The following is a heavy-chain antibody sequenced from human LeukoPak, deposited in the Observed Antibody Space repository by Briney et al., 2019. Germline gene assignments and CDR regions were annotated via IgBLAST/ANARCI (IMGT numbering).Heavy chain of an antibody. D-gene: IGHD1-26*01. CDR3: ARLYTSGSYYAYYYYGMDV. Sequence: PSETLSLTCTVSGGSISSSSYYWGWIRQPPGKGLEWIGSIYYSGSTNYNPSLKSRVTISVDTSKNQFSLKLSSVTAADTAVYYCARLYTSGSYYAYYYYGMDVWGQGTTVTVSS. V-gene: IGHV4-39*07. J-gene: IGHJ6*02. CDR2: IYYSGST. CDR1: GGSISSSSYY.